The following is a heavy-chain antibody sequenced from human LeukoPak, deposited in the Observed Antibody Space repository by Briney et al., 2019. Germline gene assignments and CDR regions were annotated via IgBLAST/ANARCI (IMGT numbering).Heavy chain of an antibody. D-gene: IGHD3-10*01. CDR3: AKNYYGSGSYYNGIDY. Sequence: PGGSLRLPCAASGFTFSSYAMSWVRQAPGKGLEWVSFISGSGDSTYYADSVKGRFTIFRDNSKNTLSVQMNSLRAEDTAVYYCAKNYYGSGSYYNGIDYWGQGTLVSVSS. J-gene: IGHJ4*02. CDR1: GFTFSSYA. V-gene: IGHV3-23*01. CDR2: ISGSGDST.